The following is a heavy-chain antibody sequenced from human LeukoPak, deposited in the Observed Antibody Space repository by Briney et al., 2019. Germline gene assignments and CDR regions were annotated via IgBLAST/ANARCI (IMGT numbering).Heavy chain of an antibody. V-gene: IGHV1-2*02. Sequence: ASVKVSCKASGYTFTRYDINWVRQAPGQGLEWMGWINPSSGGTYFAQRFEARVTLTRDTSINTAYMEMRGLTSDDTAIYYCAKSQYSFGSGSTRPLFDHWGQGTLVTVSS. CDR1: GYTFTRYD. CDR3: AKSQYSFGSGSTRPLFDH. CDR2: INPSSGGT. J-gene: IGHJ4*02. D-gene: IGHD3-10*01.